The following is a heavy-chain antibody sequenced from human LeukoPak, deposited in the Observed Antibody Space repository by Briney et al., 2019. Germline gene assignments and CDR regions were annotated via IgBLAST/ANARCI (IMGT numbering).Heavy chain of an antibody. Sequence: PGGSPRLSCAASGFTFSSYWMSWVRQAPGKGLEWVANIKQDGSEKYYVDSVKGRFTISRDNAKNSLYLQMNSLRAEDTAVYYCARWGKGSYYYDSSGYLRTFDYWGQGTLVTVSS. CDR2: IKQDGSEK. J-gene: IGHJ4*02. CDR1: GFTFSSYW. V-gene: IGHV3-7*03. D-gene: IGHD3-22*01. CDR3: ARWGKGSYYYDSSGYLRTFDY.